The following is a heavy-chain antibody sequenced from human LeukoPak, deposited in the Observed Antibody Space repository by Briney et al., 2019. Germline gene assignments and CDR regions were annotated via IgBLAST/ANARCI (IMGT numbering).Heavy chain of an antibody. V-gene: IGHV3-9*01. CDR2: ITGNSDSR. CDR1: GFSFNYYA. CDR3: VKGPYYDILTGNYFDP. J-gene: IGHJ5*02. Sequence: PGGSLRLSCAASGFSFNYYAMHWVRQAPGKGLEWVGGITGNSDSRGYGDSVKGRFTISRDNAKNSLYLQMNSLRTEDTAFYFCVKGPYYDILTGNYFDPWGQGTLVIVSS. D-gene: IGHD3-9*01.